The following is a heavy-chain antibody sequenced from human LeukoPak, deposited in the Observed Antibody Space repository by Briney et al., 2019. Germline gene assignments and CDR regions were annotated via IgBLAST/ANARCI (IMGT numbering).Heavy chain of an antibody. D-gene: IGHD1-26*01. CDR1: GFTFSNAW. V-gene: IGHV3-33*08. CDR3: ARDGHSGSYGFDY. Sequence: GGSLRLSCAASGFTFSNAWMSWVRQAPGKGLEWVAVIWYDGSNKYYADSVKGRFTISRDNSKNTLYLQMNSLRAEDTAVYYCARDGHSGSYGFDYWGQGTLVTVSS. CDR2: IWYDGSNK. J-gene: IGHJ4*02.